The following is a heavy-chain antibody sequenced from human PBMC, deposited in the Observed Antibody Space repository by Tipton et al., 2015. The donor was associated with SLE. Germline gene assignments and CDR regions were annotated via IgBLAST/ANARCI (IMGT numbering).Heavy chain of an antibody. CDR3: ARGGGSSSGRWFDP. CDR1: GDSVSSNSAA. D-gene: IGHD3-10*01. Sequence: GLVKPSQTLSLTCAISGDSVSSNSAAWNWIRQSPSRGLEWLGRTYYRSKWYNDYAVSVKSRITINPDTSKNQFSLKLSSVTAADTAVYYCARGGGSSSGRWFDPWGRGTLVTVSS. J-gene: IGHJ5*02. CDR2: TYYRSKWYN. V-gene: IGHV6-1*01.